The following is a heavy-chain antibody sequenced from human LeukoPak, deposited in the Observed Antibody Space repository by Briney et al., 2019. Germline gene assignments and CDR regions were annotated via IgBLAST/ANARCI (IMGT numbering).Heavy chain of an antibody. CDR2: IWYDGSNK. CDR1: GFTFSSYG. Sequence: GGSLRLSCAASGFTFSSYGMRWVRQAPGKGLEWVAVIWYDGSNKYYADSVKGRFTISRDNSKNTLYLHMNSLSAEDTAVYYCARDQLWFGELFHPYFDYWGQGTLVTVSS. D-gene: IGHD3-10*01. CDR3: ARDQLWFGELFHPYFDY. V-gene: IGHV3-33*01. J-gene: IGHJ4*02.